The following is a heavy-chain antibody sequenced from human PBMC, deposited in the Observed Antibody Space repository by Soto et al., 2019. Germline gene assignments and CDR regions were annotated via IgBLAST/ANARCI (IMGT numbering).Heavy chain of an antibody. J-gene: IGHJ4*02. V-gene: IGHV4-59*01. Sequence: SETLSLTCTVSGGSSSSYYWSWIRQPPGKGLEWIGYIYYSGSTNYNPSLKSRVTMSVDTSKNQFSLKLSSVTAADTAVYYCARGSPFDYWGQGTLVTVSS. CDR2: IYYSGST. CDR3: ARGSPFDY. CDR1: GGSSSSYY.